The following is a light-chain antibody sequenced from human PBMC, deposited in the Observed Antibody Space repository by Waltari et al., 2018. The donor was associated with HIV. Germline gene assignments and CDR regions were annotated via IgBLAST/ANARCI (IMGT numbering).Light chain of an antibody. CDR2: DAS. CDR3: QHYNNWPIT. CDR1: QSVSNN. V-gene: IGKV3D-15*01. J-gene: IGKJ4*01. Sequence: EIVMTQSPVTLSVSPGERATLSCWASQSVSNNLAWYQQKPGQAPRLLIYDASTRATGTPARFSASGSGTEFTLTISSLQSEDFAVYHCQHYNNWPITFGGGTKVEIK.